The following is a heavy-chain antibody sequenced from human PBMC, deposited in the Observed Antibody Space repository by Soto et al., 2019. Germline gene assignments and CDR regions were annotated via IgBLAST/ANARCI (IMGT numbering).Heavy chain of an antibody. Sequence: ASGKVSCKGYGYTFTSYFMHWVRQAPGQGLEWMGIINPSGGSTSYAQKFQGRVTMTRDTSTSTVYMELRSLTSDDRAVYYCAKNGQPPYYYYGMDVWGQGTTVTVSS. J-gene: IGHJ6*02. CDR3: AKNGQPPYYYYGMDV. D-gene: IGHD2-8*01. V-gene: IGHV1-46*01. CDR1: GYTFTSYF. CDR2: INPSGGST.